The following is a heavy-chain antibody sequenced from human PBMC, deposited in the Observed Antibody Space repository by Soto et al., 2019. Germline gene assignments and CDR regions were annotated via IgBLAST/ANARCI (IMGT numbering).Heavy chain of an antibody. V-gene: IGHV3-23*01. Sequence: GGSLRLSCAASGFTFSTYPMSWVRQAPGKGLEWVSGISGSGISTYYADSVKGRFTISRDNSKNTLYLQMNSLRAEDTAVYYCARDRYYYDSSGYYGDAFDIWGQGTMVTVSS. CDR1: GFTFSTYP. CDR3: ARDRYYYDSSGYYGDAFDI. D-gene: IGHD3-22*01. J-gene: IGHJ3*02. CDR2: ISGSGIST.